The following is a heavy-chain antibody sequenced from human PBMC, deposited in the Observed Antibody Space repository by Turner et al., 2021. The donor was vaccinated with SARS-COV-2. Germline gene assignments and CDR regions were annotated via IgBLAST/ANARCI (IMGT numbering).Heavy chain of an antibody. Sequence: QVQLQESGPGLVQPSQTLSLTCTVSGCSISSGGYYWSWIRQHPEKGLEWIGYIYYSGNTYYNPALNSRVTISVDTSKNQFSLRLNSVTAADKAVYYGARDGMVVGAFDIWGQGTMVTVSS. V-gene: IGHV4-31*03. CDR1: GCSISSGGYY. CDR3: ARDGMVVGAFDI. J-gene: IGHJ3*02. D-gene: IGHD1-26*01. CDR2: IYYSGNT.